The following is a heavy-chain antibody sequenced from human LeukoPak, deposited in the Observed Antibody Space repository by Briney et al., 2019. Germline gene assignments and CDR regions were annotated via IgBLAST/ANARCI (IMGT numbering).Heavy chain of an antibody. V-gene: IGHV1-69*13. J-gene: IGHJ4*02. CDR3: ARMVIAAAGKYYFDY. Sequence: SVKVSCKASGGTFSSYAISWVQQAPGQGLEWMGGIIPIFGTANYAQKFQGRVTITADESTSTAYMELSSLRSEDTAVYYCARMVIAAAGKYYFDYWGQGTLVTVSS. CDR1: GGTFSSYA. CDR2: IIPIFGTA. D-gene: IGHD6-13*01.